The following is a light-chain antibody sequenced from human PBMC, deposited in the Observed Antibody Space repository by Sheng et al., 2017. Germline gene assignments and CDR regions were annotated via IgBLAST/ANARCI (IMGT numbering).Light chain of an antibody. CDR2: GAS. CDR1: QSVNTN. V-gene: IGKV3-15*01. CDR3: QQYNSYSPYT. Sequence: EVVMTQSPDTLSVSPGERVTLSCRASQSVNTNLAWYQQKPGQTPRLVIYGASTRATGIPARFSGSGSGTEFTLTISSLQSADFAVYYCQQYNSYSPYTFGQGTKLEIK. J-gene: IGKJ2*01.